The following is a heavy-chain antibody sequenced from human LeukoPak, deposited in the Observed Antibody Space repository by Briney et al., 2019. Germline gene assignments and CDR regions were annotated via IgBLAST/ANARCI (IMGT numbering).Heavy chain of an antibody. Sequence: SETLSLTCTVSGGSISSSSYYWGWIRQPPGKGLEWIGSIYYSGSTYYNTSLKSRVTISVDGSKNQFSLKLSSVTAADTAVYYCARDRDSSTWYSYFDYWGLGSRVTVSS. D-gene: IGHD6-13*01. CDR3: ARDRDSSTWYSYFDY. V-gene: IGHV4-39*07. J-gene: IGHJ4*02. CDR2: IYYSGST. CDR1: GGSISSSSYY.